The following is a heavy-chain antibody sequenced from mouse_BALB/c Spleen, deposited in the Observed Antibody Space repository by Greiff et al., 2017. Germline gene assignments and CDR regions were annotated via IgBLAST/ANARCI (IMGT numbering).Heavy chain of an antibody. D-gene: IGHD1-2*01. V-gene: IGHV2-9*02. CDR1: GFSLTSYG. CDR3: ARASATTWFAY. J-gene: IGHJ3*01. Sequence: QVQLQQSGPGLVAPSQCLSITCTVSGFSLTSYGVHWVRQPPGKGLEWLGVIGAGGSTNYNSALMSRLSISKDNSKSQVFLKMNSLQADDTAMYYCARASATTWFAYWGQGTLVTVSA. CDR2: IGAGGST.